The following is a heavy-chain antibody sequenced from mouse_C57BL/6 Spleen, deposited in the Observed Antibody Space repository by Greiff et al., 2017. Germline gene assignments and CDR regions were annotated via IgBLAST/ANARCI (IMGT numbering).Heavy chain of an antibody. D-gene: IGHD1-1*01. J-gene: IGHJ4*01. CDR1: GYTFTSYW. CDR2: IDPNSGGT. Sequence: VQLQQPGAELVKPGASVKLSCKASGYTFTSYWMHWVKQRPGRGLEWIGRIDPNSGGTKYNEKFKSKATLTVDKPSSTAYMQLSSLTSEDSAVYYCARYDHYGSSPFAMDYWGQGTSVTVSS. CDR3: ARYDHYGSSPFAMDY. V-gene: IGHV1-72*01.